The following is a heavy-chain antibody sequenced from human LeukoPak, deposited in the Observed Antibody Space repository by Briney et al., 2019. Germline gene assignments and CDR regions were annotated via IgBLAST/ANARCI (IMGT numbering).Heavy chain of an antibody. CDR3: ARETDDSSGYSYPYYYYGMDV. V-gene: IGHV4-61*02. CDR1: GGSISSGSYY. D-gene: IGHD3-22*01. J-gene: IGHJ6*02. Sequence: SQILSLTCTVSGGSISSGSYYWSWIRQPAGKGLEWIGRIYASGSTNYNPSLKSRVTISVDTSKNQFSLKLSSVTAADTAVYYCARETDDSSGYSYPYYYYGMDVWGQGTTVTVSS. CDR2: IYASGST.